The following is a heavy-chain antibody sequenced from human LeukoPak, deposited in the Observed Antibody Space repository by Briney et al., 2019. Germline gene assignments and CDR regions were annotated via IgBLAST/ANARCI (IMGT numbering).Heavy chain of an antibody. V-gene: IGHV3-30*18. D-gene: IGHD6-13*01. CDR2: ISYDGSDI. CDR1: GFTFSSNG. CDR3: AKDRSSSWCIDY. Sequence: PGGSLRLSCAASGFTFSSNGMHWVRQAPGKGLEWVAVISYDGSDIHYADSVKGRFTISRDNSKNTLFLQVNSLRAEDTAVYYCAKDRSSSWCIDYWGQGTLVTVSS. J-gene: IGHJ4*02.